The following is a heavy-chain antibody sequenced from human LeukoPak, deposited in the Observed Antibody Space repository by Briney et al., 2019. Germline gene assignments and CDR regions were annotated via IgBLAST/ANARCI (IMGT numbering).Heavy chain of an antibody. J-gene: IGHJ5*02. CDR3: AKDQSSSWYSWWFDP. D-gene: IGHD6-13*01. CDR1: GFTFSSYA. Sequence: GGSLRLSCAASGFTFSSYAMSWVRQAPGKGPEWVSAISGSGGSTYYADSVKSRFTISRDNSKNTLYLQMNSLRAEDTAVYYCAKDQSSSWYSWWFDPWGQGTLVTVSS. CDR2: ISGSGGST. V-gene: IGHV3-23*01.